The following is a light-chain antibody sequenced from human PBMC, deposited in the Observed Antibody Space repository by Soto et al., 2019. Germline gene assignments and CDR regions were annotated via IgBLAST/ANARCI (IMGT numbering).Light chain of an antibody. V-gene: IGKV3-20*01. CDR3: QQYDRSPFT. Sequence: EIVLTQSPGTLSLSPGERATLSCRASQSVSSTYLAWYQQKPGQAPRLLIHGTSSRATDIPDRFSGSGSGTYFSLTISTLEPEDFAVYYCQQYDRSPFTFGPGTKVDIK. CDR1: QSVSSTY. J-gene: IGKJ3*01. CDR2: GTS.